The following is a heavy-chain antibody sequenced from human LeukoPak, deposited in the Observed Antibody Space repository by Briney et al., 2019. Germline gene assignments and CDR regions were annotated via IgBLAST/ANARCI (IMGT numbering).Heavy chain of an antibody. Sequence: GGSLRLSCTASGFTFSGYSMNWIRQAPGKGLEWVSSFGTRSTSIYHAGSVKGRFAISRDDAKNSLYLQMNSLRAEDTALYYCAREVSEGFDFWGQGTLVTVSS. CDR1: GFTFSGYS. CDR3: AREVSEGFDF. D-gene: IGHD3-22*01. V-gene: IGHV3-21*01. J-gene: IGHJ4*02. CDR2: FGTRSTSI.